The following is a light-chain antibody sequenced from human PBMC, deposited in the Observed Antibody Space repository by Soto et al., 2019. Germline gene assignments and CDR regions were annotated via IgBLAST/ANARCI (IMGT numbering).Light chain of an antibody. CDR1: QSISSW. J-gene: IGKJ2*01. CDR3: QQYNSFSRDS. Sequence: DIQMTQSPSTLSASVGDRVIITCRASQSISSWLAWYQQKPGKAPKVLIYKASSLESGVPSRFSGSGSGTEFTLTISSLQPDDFATYYCQQYNSFSRDSFGQGTKLEIK. CDR2: KAS. V-gene: IGKV1-5*03.